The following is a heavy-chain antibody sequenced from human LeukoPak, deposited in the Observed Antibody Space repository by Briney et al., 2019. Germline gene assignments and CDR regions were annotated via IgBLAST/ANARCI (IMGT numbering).Heavy chain of an antibody. D-gene: IGHD3-22*01. V-gene: IGHV3-7*01. CDR1: GFTFSSYW. Sequence: PGGSLRLSCAASGFTFSSYWMSWVRQAPGKGLEWVANIKPDGSDKYYVDSVKGRFTISRDNAKNSLYLQMNSLRAEDTAVYYCARGPNYYDSSGQRNYYYYYYYMDVWGKGTTVTVSS. CDR2: IKPDGSDK. CDR3: ARGPNYYDSSGQRNYYYYYYYMDV. J-gene: IGHJ6*03.